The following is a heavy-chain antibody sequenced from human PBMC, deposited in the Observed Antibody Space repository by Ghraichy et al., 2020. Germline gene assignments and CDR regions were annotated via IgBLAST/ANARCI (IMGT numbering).Heavy chain of an antibody. CDR1: GYSISSGYY. CDR2: IYHSGST. J-gene: IGHJ4*02. D-gene: IGHD5-24*01. Sequence: SQTLSLTCAVSGYSISSGYYWGWILQPPGKGLEWIGSIYHSGSTYYNPSLKSRVTISVDTSKNQFSLKLSSVTAADTAVYYCARHRDGYNYGHYFDYWGQGTLLTVSS. CDR3: ARHRDGYNYGHYFDY. V-gene: IGHV4-38-2*01.